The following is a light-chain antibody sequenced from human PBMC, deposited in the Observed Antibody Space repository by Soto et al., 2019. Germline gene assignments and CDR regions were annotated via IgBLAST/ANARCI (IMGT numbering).Light chain of an antibody. CDR3: AAWDGSLNGWV. Sequence: QSVLTQAPSASGTPGQRVTISCSGSSSSIGSNTVSWYQQVPGTAPKLLIYSNDQRPSGVPDRFSGSKSGTSDSLAIGGLQSEDEADYYCAAWDGSLNGWVFGGGTKLTVL. CDR2: SND. J-gene: IGLJ3*02. CDR1: SSSIGSNT. V-gene: IGLV1-44*01.